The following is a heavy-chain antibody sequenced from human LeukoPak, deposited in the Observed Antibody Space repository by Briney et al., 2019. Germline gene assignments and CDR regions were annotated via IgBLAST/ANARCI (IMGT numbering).Heavy chain of an antibody. D-gene: IGHD5-24*01. CDR1: GFTFRCHG. Sequence: GGSLRTSCAAAGFTFRCHGMHWGRQAPGQGLGGVAVIWYDGSNKYYADSVKGRFTISRDNSKNTLYLQMNSLRAEDTAVYYCARDFADGEGLDYWGQGTLVTVSS. CDR2: IWYDGSNK. CDR3: ARDFADGEGLDY. J-gene: IGHJ4*02. V-gene: IGHV3-33*01.